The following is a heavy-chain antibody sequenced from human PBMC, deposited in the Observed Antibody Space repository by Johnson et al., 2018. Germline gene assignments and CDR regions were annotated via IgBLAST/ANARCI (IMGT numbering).Heavy chain of an antibody. J-gene: IGHJ6*02. CDR1: GFTFSSYG. Sequence: QLVQSGGGVVQPGRSLRLSCAASGFTFSSYGMHWVRQAPGKGLEWVAVIWYDGSNKYYADSVKGRFTIPRDNSKNTLYLQMNSLRAEDTAVYYCARARSWGIQLYYYYYGMDVWGQGTTVTVSS. D-gene: IGHD5-18*01. V-gene: IGHV3-33*01. CDR3: ARARSWGIQLYYYYYGMDV. CDR2: IWYDGSNK.